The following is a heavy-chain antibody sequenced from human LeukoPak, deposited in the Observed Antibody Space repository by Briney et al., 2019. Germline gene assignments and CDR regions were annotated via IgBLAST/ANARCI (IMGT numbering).Heavy chain of an antibody. CDR3: ARDPWVSGYEPKNYYYYYMDV. V-gene: IGHV1-69*01. D-gene: IGHD5-12*01. J-gene: IGHJ6*03. CDR1: GGTFSSYA. Sequence: GSSVKVSCKASGGTFSSYAISWVRQAPGQGLEWMGGIIPIFGTANYAQKFQGRVTITADESTSTAYMELSSLRSEDTAVYYCARDPWVSGYEPKNYYYYYMDVWGKGTTVTVSS. CDR2: IIPIFGTA.